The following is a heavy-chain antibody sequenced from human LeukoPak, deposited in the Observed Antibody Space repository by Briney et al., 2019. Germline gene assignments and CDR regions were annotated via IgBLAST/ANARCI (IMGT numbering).Heavy chain of an antibody. CDR1: GYTFIANY. J-gene: IGHJ4*02. CDR2: INPNSGGT. CDR3: AGAKYSGYDFDY. V-gene: IGHV1-2*02. Sequence: GALVKVSCKASGYTFIANYMHWVRQAPGQGLEWMGWINPNSGGTNYAQKFQDRVTMTRDTSISTVYMELSRLRSDDTAVYYCAGAKYSGYDFDYWGQGTLVTVSS. D-gene: IGHD5-12*01.